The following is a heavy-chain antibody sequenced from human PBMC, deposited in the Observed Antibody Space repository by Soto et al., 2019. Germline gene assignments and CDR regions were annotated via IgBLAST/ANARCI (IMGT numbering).Heavy chain of an antibody. Sequence: PGGSLRLSCAASGFTFSSYAMHWVRQAPGKGREWVAVISYDGSNKYYADSVKGRFTISRDNSKNTLYLQMNSLRAEDTAVYYCAREMHIVVVPAAMSLPDYWGQGTLVTVSS. CDR1: GFTFSSYA. D-gene: IGHD2-2*01. J-gene: IGHJ4*02. CDR3: AREMHIVVVPAAMSLPDY. V-gene: IGHV3-30-3*01. CDR2: ISYDGSNK.